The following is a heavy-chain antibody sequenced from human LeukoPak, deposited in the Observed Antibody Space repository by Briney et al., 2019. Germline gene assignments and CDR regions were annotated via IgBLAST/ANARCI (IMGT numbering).Heavy chain of an antibody. CDR3: ARASRYFDWLLSYFDY. Sequence: GGSLRLSCAASGFTFSSYSMNWVRQAPGKGLEWVSYISSSSSTIYYADSVKGRFTISRDNAKNSLYLQMNSLRAEDTAVYYCARASRYFDWLLSYFDYWGQGTLVTVSS. J-gene: IGHJ4*02. CDR1: GFTFSSYS. CDR2: ISSSSSTI. V-gene: IGHV3-48*01. D-gene: IGHD3-9*01.